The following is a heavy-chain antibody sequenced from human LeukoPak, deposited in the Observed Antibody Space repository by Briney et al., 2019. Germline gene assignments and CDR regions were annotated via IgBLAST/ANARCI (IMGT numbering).Heavy chain of an antibody. CDR3: AREYSSSDAFDI. D-gene: IGHD6-6*01. CDR1: GGSISSYY. Sequence: SETLSLTCTVSGGSISSYYWSWIRQPAGKGLEWIGRIYTSGSTNYNPSLKSRVTMSVDTSENQFSLKLSSVTAADTAVYYCAREYSSSDAFDIWGQGTMVTVSS. CDR2: IYTSGST. V-gene: IGHV4-4*07. J-gene: IGHJ3*02.